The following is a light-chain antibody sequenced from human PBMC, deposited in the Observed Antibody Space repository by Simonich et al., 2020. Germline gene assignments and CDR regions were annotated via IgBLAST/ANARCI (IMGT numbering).Light chain of an antibody. CDR2: DAS. J-gene: IGKJ1*01. Sequence: EIVLTQSPGTLSLSPGERATLSCRASQSVSSSYLAWYQQKPGLAPRLLIYDASSRATGIPDRFSGSGSGTDFTLTISRLEPEDFAVYYCQQYGSSPRTFGQRTKVEIK. CDR3: QQYGSSPRT. V-gene: IGKV3D-20*01. CDR1: QSVSSSY.